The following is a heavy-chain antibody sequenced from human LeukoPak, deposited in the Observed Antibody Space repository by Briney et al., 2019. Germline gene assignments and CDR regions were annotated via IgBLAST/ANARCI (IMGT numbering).Heavy chain of an antibody. Sequence: ASVKVSCKASGYPFSSYYINWVRQAPGQGLEWMGWISAYNGDTNYAQNFQGRVTMTTDTSTSTAYMELRSLRSDDTAVYYCARDLRTAVAGNWFDPWGQGTLVTVSS. CDR1: GYPFSSYY. D-gene: IGHD6-19*01. CDR3: ARDLRTAVAGNWFDP. J-gene: IGHJ5*02. CDR2: ISAYNGDT. V-gene: IGHV1-18*01.